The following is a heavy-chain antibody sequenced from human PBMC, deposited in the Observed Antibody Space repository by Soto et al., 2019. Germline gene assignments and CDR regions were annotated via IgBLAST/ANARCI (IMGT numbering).Heavy chain of an antibody. V-gene: IGHV3-7*03. CDR3: TRWHAAEV. CDR1: GFTVSSCA. Sequence: PGGSLRLSCVASGFTVSSCAMTWVRQAPGKGLEWVANIKQDGSETNYVDSVKGRFTISRDNAKNSLYLEMNNLRVEDTAIYYCTRWHAAEVWGQGTTVTVSS. J-gene: IGHJ6*02. D-gene: IGHD2-15*01. CDR2: IKQDGSET.